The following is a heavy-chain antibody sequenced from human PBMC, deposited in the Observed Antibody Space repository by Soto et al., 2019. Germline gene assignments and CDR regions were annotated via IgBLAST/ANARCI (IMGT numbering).Heavy chain of an antibody. Sequence: PGGSLRLSCAASGFTFSSYGMHWVRQAPGKGLEWVAVISYDGSNKYYADSVKGRFTISRDNSKNTLYLQMNSLRAEDTAVYYCAKDQDSKEQTYYYYGMDVWGQGTTVTVSS. CDR1: GFTFSSYG. CDR2: ISYDGSNK. V-gene: IGHV3-30*18. D-gene: IGHD4-4*01. CDR3: AKDQDSKEQTYYYYGMDV. J-gene: IGHJ6*02.